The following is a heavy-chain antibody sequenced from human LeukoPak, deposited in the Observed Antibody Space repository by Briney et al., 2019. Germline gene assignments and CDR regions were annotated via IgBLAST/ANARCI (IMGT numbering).Heavy chain of an antibody. D-gene: IGHD3-22*01. CDR3: ARGSSYYDSSGYQGSDY. J-gene: IGHJ4*02. Sequence: GASVKVSCKASGGTFSSYAISWVRQAPGQGLEWMGGIIPIFGTANYAQKFQGRVTMTRDMSTSTVYMELSSLRSEDTAVYYCARGSSYYDSSGYQGSDYWGQGTLVTVSS. CDR1: GGTFSSYA. CDR2: IIPIFGTA. V-gene: IGHV1-69*05.